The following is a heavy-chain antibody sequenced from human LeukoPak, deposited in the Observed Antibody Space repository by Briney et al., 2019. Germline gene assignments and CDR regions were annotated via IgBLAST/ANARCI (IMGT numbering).Heavy chain of an antibody. V-gene: IGHV1-2*02. CDR3: ARAPLKELPLAH. D-gene: IGHD1-26*01. CDR2: INPNSGGT. Sequence: ASVKVSCKASGYTFTGYYMHWVRQAPGQGLEWMGWINPNSGGTNYAQKFQGRVTMTRDTSISTAYMELIRLRADDTAVYYCARAPLKELPLAHWGQGTLVTVSS. J-gene: IGHJ4*02. CDR1: GYTFTGYY.